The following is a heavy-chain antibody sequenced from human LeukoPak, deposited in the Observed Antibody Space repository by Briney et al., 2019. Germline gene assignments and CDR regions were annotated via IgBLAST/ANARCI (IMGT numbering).Heavy chain of an antibody. CDR1: GFTFSSYA. CDR2: ISGSGGST. J-gene: IGHJ4*02. Sequence: GGSLRLSCAASGFTFSSYAMSWVRQAPGKGLEGVSAISGSGGSTYYADSVKGRFTISRDNSKNTLYLQMNSLRAEDTAVYYCAKDGGPGGYSYGFLGYWGQGTLVTVSS. V-gene: IGHV3-23*01. CDR3: AKDGGPGGYSYGFLGY. D-gene: IGHD5-18*01.